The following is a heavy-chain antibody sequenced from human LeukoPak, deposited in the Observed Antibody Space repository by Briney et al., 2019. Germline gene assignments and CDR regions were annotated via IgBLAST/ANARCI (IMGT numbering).Heavy chain of an antibody. V-gene: IGHV1-18*01. D-gene: IGHD6-19*01. CDR1: GYTFTSYG. Sequence: GASVKVSCKASGYTFTSYGISWVRQAPGQGLEWMGWISAYNGNTNYAQKLQGRVTMTTDTSTSTAYMELRSLRSEDTAVYYCARFYSSAWYYYGMDVWGQGTTVTVSS. CDR2: ISAYNGNT. CDR3: ARFYSSAWYYYGMDV. J-gene: IGHJ6*02.